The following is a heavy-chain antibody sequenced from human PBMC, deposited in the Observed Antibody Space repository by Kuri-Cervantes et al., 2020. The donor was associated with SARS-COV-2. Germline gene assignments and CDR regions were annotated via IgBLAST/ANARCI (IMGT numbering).Heavy chain of an antibody. CDR3: AKVFGVGSNIKYFDY. J-gene: IGHJ4*02. D-gene: IGHD2/OR15-2a*01. CDR1: GFSLSRYT. V-gene: IGHV3-43D*03. Sequence: GGSLRLSCAASGFSLSRYTMNWVRQAPGKALEWVSSITWDGYNTFYADSVKGRFTMSRDSSRNSLYLQMSSLRVEDTAVYFCAKVFGVGSNIKYFDYWGQGTVVTVSS. CDR2: ITWDGYNT.